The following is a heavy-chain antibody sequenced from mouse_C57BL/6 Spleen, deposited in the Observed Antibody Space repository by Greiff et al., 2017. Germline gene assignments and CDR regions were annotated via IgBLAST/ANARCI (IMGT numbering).Heavy chain of an antibody. V-gene: IGHV14-2*01. CDR1: GFNIQDYY. D-gene: IGHD1-1*01. CDR3: AMVITFFDY. J-gene: IGHJ2*01. CDR2: IDPEDGAT. Sequence: VQLQQSGAELVQPGASVPLSCTASGFNIQDYYMHWVKQRTEQGLEWIGRIDPEDGATKYAPKFQSKATITADTSSNTAYLQLSSLTSEDTAVYYCAMVITFFDYWGQGTTLTVSS.